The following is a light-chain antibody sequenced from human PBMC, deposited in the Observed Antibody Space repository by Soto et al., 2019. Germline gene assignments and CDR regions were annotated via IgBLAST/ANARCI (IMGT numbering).Light chain of an antibody. V-gene: IGKV3D-20*02. CDR2: GAS. Sequence: EIVLTQSPGTLSLSPGERATLSCRASQSVSSSYLAWYQQKPGQAPRLLIYGASSRATGIPDRFSGSGSGTDFTLTISSLEPEDSAVYYCQQRRMWPITFGQGTRLEIK. CDR3: QQRRMWPIT. J-gene: IGKJ5*01. CDR1: QSVSSSY.